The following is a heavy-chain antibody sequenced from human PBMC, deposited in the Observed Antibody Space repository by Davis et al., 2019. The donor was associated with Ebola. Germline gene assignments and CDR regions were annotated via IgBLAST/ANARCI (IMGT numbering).Heavy chain of an antibody. V-gene: IGHV3-73*01. CDR3: TSRFPGHDYGDYG. J-gene: IGHJ4*02. D-gene: IGHD4-17*01. CDR1: GFTFSGSA. CDR2: IRSKANSYAT. Sequence: GGSLRLSCAASGFTFSGSAMHWVRQASGNGLEWVGRIRSKANSYATAYAASVKGRFTISRVDSKNTAYLQMNSLKTEDTAVYYCTSRFPGHDYGDYGWGQGTLVTVSS.